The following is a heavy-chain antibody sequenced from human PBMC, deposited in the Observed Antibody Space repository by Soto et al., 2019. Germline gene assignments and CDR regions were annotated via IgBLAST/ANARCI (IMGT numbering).Heavy chain of an antibody. Sequence: PGGSLRLSCAASGFTFSGSAMHWVRQASGKGLEWVGRIRSKANSYATAYAASVRGRFTISRDDSKNTAYLQVNSLKTEDTAVYYCTSAGVFWFDPWGQGTLVTVSS. CDR3: TSAGVFWFDP. J-gene: IGHJ5*02. D-gene: IGHD3-10*01. CDR2: IRSKANSYAT. V-gene: IGHV3-73*01. CDR1: GFTFSGSA.